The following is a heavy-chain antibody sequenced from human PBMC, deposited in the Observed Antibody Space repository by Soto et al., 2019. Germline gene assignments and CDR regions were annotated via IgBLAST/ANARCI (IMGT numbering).Heavy chain of an antibody. J-gene: IGHJ3*02. CDR1: GGSLSGHT. CDR2: INHSGST. D-gene: IGHD3-16*02. Sequence: QVQLQQWGAGLLKPAETVSLTCGVYGGSLSGHTWSWVRQSAGKGLEWIGEINHSGSTNFNPSLKSRVTISLDTSMNQFSLNLSSVTAADTAVYFCARQYCYTNYCFGDVAFDIWGQGTMVTVST. CDR3: ARQYCYTNYCFGDVAFDI. V-gene: IGHV4-34*01.